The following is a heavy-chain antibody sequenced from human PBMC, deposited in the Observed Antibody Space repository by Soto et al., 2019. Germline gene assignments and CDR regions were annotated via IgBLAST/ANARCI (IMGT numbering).Heavy chain of an antibody. Sequence: SETLSLTCTVSGASITGTSYWSWIRQPAGKGLEWIGRFSLSGTTNYNPSLRSRVTMSADVSKNQFSLRLTSVTAADTALYYCPRAMTPHAAPAWYYFDSWGQGTLVTVSS. J-gene: IGHJ4*02. CDR2: FSLSGTT. D-gene: IGHD2-15*01. V-gene: IGHV4-4*07. CDR3: PRAMTPHAAPAWYYFDS. CDR1: GASITGTSY.